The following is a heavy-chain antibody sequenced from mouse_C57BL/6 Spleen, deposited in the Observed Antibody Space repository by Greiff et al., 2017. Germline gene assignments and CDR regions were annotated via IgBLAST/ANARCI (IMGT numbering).Heavy chain of an antibody. D-gene: IGHD1-1*01. Sequence: QVQLQQPGAELVMPGASVKLSCKASGYTFTSYWMHWVKQRPGQGLEWIGEIDPSDSYTNSNQKFKGKSTLTVDKSSSTAYMQLSSLTSEDSAVYYCARPDGSSYWYFDVWGTGTTVTVSS. CDR2: IDPSDSYT. J-gene: IGHJ1*03. V-gene: IGHV1-69*01. CDR1: GYTFTSYW. CDR3: ARPDGSSYWYFDV.